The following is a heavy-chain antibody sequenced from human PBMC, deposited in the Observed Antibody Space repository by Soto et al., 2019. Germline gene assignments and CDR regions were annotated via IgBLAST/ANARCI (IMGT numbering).Heavy chain of an antibody. V-gene: IGHV3-7*03. D-gene: IGHD7-27*01. J-gene: IGHJ3*02. CDR3: ASEVTGGDVDAFDI. CDR2: IKQDGSEK. CDR1: GFTFSSYW. Sequence: GGSLRLSCAASGFTFSSYWMSWVRQAPGKGLEWVANIKQDGSEKYYVDSVKGRFTISRDNAKNSLYLQMNSLRAEDTAVYYCASEVTGGDVDAFDIWGQGTMVTVSS.